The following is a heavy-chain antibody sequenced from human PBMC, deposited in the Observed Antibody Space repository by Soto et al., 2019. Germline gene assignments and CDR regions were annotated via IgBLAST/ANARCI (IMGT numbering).Heavy chain of an antibody. V-gene: IGHV3-23*01. CDR1: GFTFSSYA. CDR3: AKWVQLGPVVYYYGMDV. Sequence: EVQLLESGGGLVQPGGSLRLSCAASGFTFSSYAMSWVRQAPGKGLEWVSAISGSGGSTYYADSVKGRFTISRDNSKNTLYLQMNSLRAEDTAVYYCAKWVQLGPVVYYYGMDVWGQGTTVTVSS. CDR2: ISGSGGST. D-gene: IGHD2-15*01. J-gene: IGHJ6*02.